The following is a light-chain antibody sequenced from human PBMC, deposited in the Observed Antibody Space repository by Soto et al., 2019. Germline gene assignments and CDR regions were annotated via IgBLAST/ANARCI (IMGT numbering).Light chain of an antibody. V-gene: IGLV2-14*03. CDR2: EVN. CDR3: TSYTSSTTV. Sequence: QSALTQPASVSGSPGQSITISSTGTSSDVGAFRYVSWYQQHPGKAPKLMIYEVNNRPSGVSNRFSGSKSGNTASLTISGLQDEDEAEYYCTSYTSSTTVFGGGTKLTVL. J-gene: IGLJ3*02. CDR1: SSDVGAFRY.